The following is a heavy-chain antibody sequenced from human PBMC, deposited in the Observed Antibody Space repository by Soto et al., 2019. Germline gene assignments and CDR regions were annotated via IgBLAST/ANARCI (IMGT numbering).Heavy chain of an antibody. CDR2: ISSHGGRT. V-gene: IGHV3-64D*06. J-gene: IGHJ4*02. CDR1: GFTFGTYT. CDR3: VKARATGPKSDFDY. D-gene: IGHD7-27*01. Sequence: VGSLSLSCSASGFTFGTYTMHWVRQAPGRGPECVSTISSHGGRTFYADFVKGRFTMSSDNSKNTLYLQMSSLRLEDTAVYYCVKARATGPKSDFDYWGQGTLVTVSS.